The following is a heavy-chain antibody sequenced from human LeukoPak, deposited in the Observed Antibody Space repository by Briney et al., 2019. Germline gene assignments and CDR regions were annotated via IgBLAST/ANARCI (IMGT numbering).Heavy chain of an antibody. CDR1: GFTFSSDG. D-gene: IGHD1-7*01. Sequence: GRSLRLSCAASGFTFSSDGMHWVRQAPGKGLEWVAVIWYDGSNKYYADSVKGRFTISRDNPKNTLYLQMNSLRAEDTAVYYCARATYNWNSYYFDYWGQGTLVTVSS. V-gene: IGHV3-33*01. J-gene: IGHJ4*02. CDR3: ARATYNWNSYYFDY. CDR2: IWYDGSNK.